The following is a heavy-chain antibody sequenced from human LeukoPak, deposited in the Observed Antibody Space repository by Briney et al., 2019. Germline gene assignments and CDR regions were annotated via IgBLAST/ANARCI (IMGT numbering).Heavy chain of an antibody. CDR3: ARGFGNDAFDI. V-gene: IGHV1-2*02. CDR1: GYTFTGYY. Sequence: GASVKVSCKASGYTFTGYYMHWVRQAPGQGLEWMGWINPNSGGTNHAQKFQGRVTMTRDTSISTAYMELSRLRSDDTAVYYCARGFGNDAFDIWGQGTMVTVSS. J-gene: IGHJ3*02. D-gene: IGHD3-10*01. CDR2: INPNSGGT.